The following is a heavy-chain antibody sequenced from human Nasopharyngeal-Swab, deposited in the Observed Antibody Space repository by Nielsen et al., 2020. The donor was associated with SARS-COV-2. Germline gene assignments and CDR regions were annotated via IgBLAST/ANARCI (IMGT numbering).Heavy chain of an antibody. J-gene: IGHJ4*02. V-gene: IGHV3-49*03. CDR2: IRSKAYGGTT. CDR3: AKALETNPGAY. D-gene: IGHD3-10*01. CDR1: GFTFGDYA. Sequence: GESLKISCTASGFTFGDYAMSWFRQAPGKGLEWVGFIRSKAYGGTTEYAAPVKGRFTISRDDSKSIAYLQMNSLKTEDTAVYYCAKALETNPGAYWGQGTLVTVSS.